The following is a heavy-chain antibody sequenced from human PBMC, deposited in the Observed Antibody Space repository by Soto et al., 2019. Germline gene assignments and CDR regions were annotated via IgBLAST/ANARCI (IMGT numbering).Heavy chain of an antibody. CDR1: EGTFSSYP. Sequence: QVQLVQSGAEVKKPGSSVKVSCKDSEGTFSSYPIRWVRQAPGQGIKWLGGTIPIFGTANYAQNLQGRVTITADESTSTAYMELSSLRSEDTAVYYCARGGIAVAGNDWFDPWGQGTLVTVSS. J-gene: IGHJ5*02. CDR3: ARGGIAVAGNDWFDP. V-gene: IGHV1-69*01. CDR2: TIPIFGTA. D-gene: IGHD6-19*01.